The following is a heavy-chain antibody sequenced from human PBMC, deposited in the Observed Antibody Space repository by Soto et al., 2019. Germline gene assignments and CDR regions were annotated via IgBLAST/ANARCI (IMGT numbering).Heavy chain of an antibody. V-gene: IGHV4-61*01. CDR3: ATGNSSGLFFDY. CDR2: IYYTGAT. Sequence: QVHLQKSGPGLVKPSETLSLTCTVSGASVSSDNSYWSWSRQPQGKGLEWIGYIYYTGATDYDHSLKSRVTISLDTSKKQLSLKQTSVTAADTAVYSCATGNSSGLFFDYWGQGTLVTVSS. D-gene: IGHD6-19*01. J-gene: IGHJ4*02. CDR1: GASVSSDNSY.